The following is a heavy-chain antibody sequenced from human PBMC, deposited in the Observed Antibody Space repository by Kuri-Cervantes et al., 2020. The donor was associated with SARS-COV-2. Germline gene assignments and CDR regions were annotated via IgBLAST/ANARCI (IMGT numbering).Heavy chain of an antibody. CDR1: GFTFSSYW. J-gene: IGHJ3*01. CDR3: ARDNSGTTFSVF. D-gene: IGHD1-1*01. CDR2: IKQDGSEK. V-gene: IGHV3-7*05. Sequence: GESLKISCAASGFTFSSYWMSWVRQAPGKGLEWVANIKQDGSEKYYVDSVKGRFTISRDNAKNSLYLQMNSLRAEVTAVYYCARDNSGTTFSVFWGQGTMVTVSS.